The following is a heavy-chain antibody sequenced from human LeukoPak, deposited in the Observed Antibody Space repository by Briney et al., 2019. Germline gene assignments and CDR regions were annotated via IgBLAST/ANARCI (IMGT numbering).Heavy chain of an antibody. V-gene: IGHV4-4*07. J-gene: IGHJ6*03. CDR3: AREVAAAVNSFYYYYYMDV. CDR2: IYTSGST. D-gene: IGHD6-13*01. Sequence: SETLSLTCTVSGDSISRYYWSWIRQPAGKGLEWIGRIYTSGSTNYNPSLKSRVTMSVDTSKNQFSLKLSSVTAADTAVYYCAREVAAAVNSFYYYYYMDVWGKGTTVTISS. CDR1: GDSISRYY.